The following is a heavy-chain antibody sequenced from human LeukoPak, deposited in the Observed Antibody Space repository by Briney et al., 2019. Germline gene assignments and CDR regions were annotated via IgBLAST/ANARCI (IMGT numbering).Heavy chain of an antibody. CDR2: FYYSGST. Sequence: SETLSLTCIVSGGSISSHYWSWIRQTPGKGLEYIGYFYYSGSTDYNPSLKSRVTISLDTSKNQFSLNLSSVTAADTAVYYCARRSGVLDSRDSRYYFDHWGQGTLVTVSS. D-gene: IGHD3-22*01. CDR3: ARRSGVLDSRDSRYYFDH. V-gene: IGHV4-59*11. J-gene: IGHJ4*02. CDR1: GGSISSHY.